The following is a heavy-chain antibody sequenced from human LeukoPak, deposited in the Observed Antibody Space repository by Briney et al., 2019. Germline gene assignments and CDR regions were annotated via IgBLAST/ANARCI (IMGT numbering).Heavy chain of an antibody. Sequence: GGSLRLSCEVSGFTFSSYHMNWVRQAPGKGLEWVSSISSSGDRTYYADSVKGRFTISRDNFKNTLYLQMNSLRAEDTAVYYCARKPGYCSSTSCYRSPYMDVWGKGTTVTISS. CDR2: ISSSGDRT. CDR3: ARKPGYCSSTSCYRSPYMDV. D-gene: IGHD2-2*01. V-gene: IGHV3-23*01. J-gene: IGHJ6*03. CDR1: GFTFSSYH.